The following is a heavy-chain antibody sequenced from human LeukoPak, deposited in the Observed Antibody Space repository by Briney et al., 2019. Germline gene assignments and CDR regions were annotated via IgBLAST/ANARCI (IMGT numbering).Heavy chain of an antibody. J-gene: IGHJ4*02. Sequence: SSVKVSCKASGGTFSSYAISWVRQAPGQGLEWMGGIIPIFGTANYAQKFQGRVTITTDESTSTAYMELSSLRSEDTAVYYCARGKLARDPGATWVDYWGQGTLVTVSS. CDR3: ARGKLARDPGATWVDY. V-gene: IGHV1-69*05. CDR2: IIPIFGTA. CDR1: GGTFSSYA. D-gene: IGHD1-26*01.